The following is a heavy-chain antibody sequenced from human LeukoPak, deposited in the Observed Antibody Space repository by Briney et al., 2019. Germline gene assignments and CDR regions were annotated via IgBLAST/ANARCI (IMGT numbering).Heavy chain of an antibody. J-gene: IGHJ4*02. Sequence: PGGSLRLSCAASGFTLRGYAMTWVRQAPGKGLEWVSSITGSGDYTYYIDSVKGRFTISRDNSKNILSLQMNSLRGEDTALYYCAKDGLYYDGSAHVYYFDYWGQGTLVAVSS. CDR2: ITGSGDYT. CDR1: GFTLRGYA. V-gene: IGHV3-23*01. D-gene: IGHD3-22*01. CDR3: AKDGLYYDGSAHVYYFDY.